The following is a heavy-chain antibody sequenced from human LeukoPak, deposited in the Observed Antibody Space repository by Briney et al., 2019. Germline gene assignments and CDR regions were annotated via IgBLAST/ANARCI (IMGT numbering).Heavy chain of an antibody. D-gene: IGHD3-22*01. CDR2: MSAYNGNT. J-gene: IGHJ3*02. CDR3: ARENYYDSSGYSLGAFDI. V-gene: IGHV1-18*04. Sequence: GASVKVSCKASGYTFSSYHIHWVRQAPGQGLEWMGWMSAYNGNTNYAQKLQGRVTMTTDTSTSTAYMELRSLRSDDTAVYYCARENYYDSSGYSLGAFDIWGQGTMVTVSS. CDR1: GYTFSSYH.